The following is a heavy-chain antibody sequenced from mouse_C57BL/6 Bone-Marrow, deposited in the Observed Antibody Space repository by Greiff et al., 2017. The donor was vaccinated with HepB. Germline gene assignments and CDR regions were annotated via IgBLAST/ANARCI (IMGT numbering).Heavy chain of an antibody. D-gene: IGHD2-1*01. J-gene: IGHJ3*01. Sequence: EVQLQQSGAELVRPGASVKLSCTASGFNIKDDYMHWVKQRPEQGLEWIGWIDPENGDTEYASKFQGKATITADTSSNTAYLQPSSLTSEDTAVYYCTKLLLWFAYWGQGTLVTVSA. CDR1: GFNIKDDY. CDR3: TKLLLWFAY. V-gene: IGHV14-4*01. CDR2: IDPENGDT.